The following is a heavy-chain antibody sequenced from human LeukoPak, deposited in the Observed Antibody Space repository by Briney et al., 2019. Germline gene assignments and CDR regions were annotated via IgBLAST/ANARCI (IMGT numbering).Heavy chain of an antibody. CDR2: VKSEIDGGAI. J-gene: IGHJ4*02. CDR3: TSGTGYTDHDY. CDR1: GFTFTDAW. V-gene: IGHV3-15*01. D-gene: IGHD3/OR15-3a*01. Sequence: GGSLRLSCAASGFTFTDAWMSWVRPAPGKGLEWVGRVKSEIDGGAIDYAAPVKDRFSISRDDSKTTLHLQMDGLKTEDTAVYFCTSGTGYTDHDYWGQGTLVTVSS.